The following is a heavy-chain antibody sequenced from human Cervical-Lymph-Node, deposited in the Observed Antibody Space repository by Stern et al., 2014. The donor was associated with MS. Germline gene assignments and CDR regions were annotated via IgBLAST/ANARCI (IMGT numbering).Heavy chain of an antibody. Sequence: SGPALVKPTQTLTLTCTFSGFSLSTSGMCVSWIRQPPGKALEWLALIDWDDDKYYSTSLKTRLTISKDTSKNQVVLTVTNMDPVDTATYYCARTTTVGATTGFDYWGQGTLVTVSS. CDR2: IDWDDDK. V-gene: IGHV2-70*01. D-gene: IGHD1-26*01. CDR1: GFSLSTSGMC. J-gene: IGHJ4*02. CDR3: ARTTTVGATTGFDY.